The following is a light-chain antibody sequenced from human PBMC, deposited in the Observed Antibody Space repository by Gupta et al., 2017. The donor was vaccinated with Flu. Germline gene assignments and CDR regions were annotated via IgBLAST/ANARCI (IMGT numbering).Light chain of an antibody. V-gene: IGKV1-39*01. CDR2: AAS. CDR3: QQRDSTPRT. J-gene: IGKJ1*01. Sequence: DIQMTQSPSSLSASVGDRVTITCRASQSISSYLNWYQQKPGKAPNLLIYAASSLQSGVPSRFSGSGSGTDFTLTISRLQPEDFATYYCQQRDSTPRTFGQGTKVEIK. CDR1: QSISSY.